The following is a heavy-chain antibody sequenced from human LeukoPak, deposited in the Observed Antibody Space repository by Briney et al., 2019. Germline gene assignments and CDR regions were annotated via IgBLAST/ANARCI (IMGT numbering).Heavy chain of an antibody. CDR2: ISSSSSTI. J-gene: IGHJ4*02. CDR1: GFTFSSYW. V-gene: IGHV3-48*01. CDR3: ARDGFTMPFDY. Sequence: PGGSLRLSCAASGFTFSSYWMSWVRQAPGKGLEWVSYISSSSSTIYYADSVKGRFTISRDNAKNSLYLQMNSLRAEDTAVYYCARDGFTMPFDYWGQGTLVTVSS. D-gene: IGHD3-10*01.